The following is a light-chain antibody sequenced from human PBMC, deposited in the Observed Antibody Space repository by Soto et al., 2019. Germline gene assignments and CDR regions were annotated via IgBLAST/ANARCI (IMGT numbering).Light chain of an antibody. J-gene: IGLJ3*02. Sequence: QSVLTQPPSVSGAPGQRVTISCTGSSSNIGGGYDVHWYQRLPGRAPKLLIYGNTNRPSGVPDRLSGSKSGSSASLAITGLQADDEAEYYCQSYDTTMSVVFGGGTKLTVL. CDR1: SSNIGGGYD. V-gene: IGLV1-40*01. CDR2: GNT. CDR3: QSYDTTMSVV.